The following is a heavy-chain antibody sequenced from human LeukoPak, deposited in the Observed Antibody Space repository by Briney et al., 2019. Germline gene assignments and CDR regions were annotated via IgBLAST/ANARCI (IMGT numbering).Heavy chain of an antibody. Sequence: SETLSLTCAVSGYSISSGYYWGWIRQPPGKGLEWIGSIYHSGSTYYNPSLKSRVTISVDTSKNQSSLKLSSVTAADTAVYYCARGASGGRYFDLWGRGTLVTVSS. CDR3: ARGASGGRYFDL. D-gene: IGHD3-16*01. V-gene: IGHV4-38-2*01. CDR2: IYHSGST. CDR1: GYSISSGYY. J-gene: IGHJ2*01.